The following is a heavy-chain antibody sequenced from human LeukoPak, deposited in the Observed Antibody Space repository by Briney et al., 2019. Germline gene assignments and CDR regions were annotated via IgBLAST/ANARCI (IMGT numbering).Heavy chain of an antibody. CDR2: ISGSGGST. CDR1: GFTFSSYS. V-gene: IGHV3-23*01. J-gene: IGHJ4*02. Sequence: PGGSLRLSCAASGFTFSSYSMNWVRQAPGKGLEWVSAISGSGGSTYYADSVKGRFTISRDNSKNTLYLQMNSLRAEDTAVYYCARSLSSRFSGPRRPYYFDSWGQGTLVTVSS. CDR3: ARSLSSRFSGPRRPYYFDS. D-gene: IGHD3-16*02.